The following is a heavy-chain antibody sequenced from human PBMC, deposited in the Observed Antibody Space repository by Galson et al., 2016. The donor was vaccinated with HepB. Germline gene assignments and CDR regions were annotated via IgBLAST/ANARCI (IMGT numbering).Heavy chain of an antibody. V-gene: IGHV5-10-1*01. CDR2: IDPSDPYT. J-gene: IGHJ6*03. Sequence: QMPGKGLEWMGRIDPSDPYTNYSPSFQGPITISADKSISTAYLQWSSLKAPDTPMYYCAAIGYCSSTSCLGGYYYYMDVWGKGTTVTVSS. CDR3: AAIGYCSSTSCLGGYYYYMDV. D-gene: IGHD2-2*01.